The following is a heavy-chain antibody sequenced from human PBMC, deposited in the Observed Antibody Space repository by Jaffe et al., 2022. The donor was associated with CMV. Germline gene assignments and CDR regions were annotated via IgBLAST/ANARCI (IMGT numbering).Heavy chain of an antibody. CDR1: GYTFTSYA. Sequence: QVQLVQSGAEVKKPGASVKVSCKASGYTFTSYAMHWVRQAPGQRLEWMGWINAGNGNTKYSQKFQGRVTITRDTSASTAYMELSSLRSEDTAVYYCARVRRGLSGSYNNWFDPWGQGTLVTVSS. CDR2: INAGNGNT. V-gene: IGHV1-3*01. D-gene: IGHD1-26*01. J-gene: IGHJ5*02. CDR3: ARVRRGLSGSYNNWFDP.